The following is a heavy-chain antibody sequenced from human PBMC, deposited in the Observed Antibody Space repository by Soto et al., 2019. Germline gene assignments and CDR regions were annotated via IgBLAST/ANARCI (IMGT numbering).Heavy chain of an antibody. CDR3: ATRDYIDGDTY. J-gene: IGHJ4*02. CDR2: VYHTEST. CDR1: GDSISSPTW. V-gene: IGHV4-4*02. Sequence: QVQLQESGPGLVKPSETLSLTGDVSGDSISSPTWWTWERQAPGRWLKWIGEVYHTESTNYNSSLMCRVTISEDKSQNQFSLRLTSATAADPAVDYCATRDYIDGDTYLGQGTLVTVSS. D-gene: IGHD4-17*01.